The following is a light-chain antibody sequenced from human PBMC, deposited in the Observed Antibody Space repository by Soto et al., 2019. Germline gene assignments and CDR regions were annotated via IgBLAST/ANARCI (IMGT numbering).Light chain of an antibody. Sequence: PLTQSPSSLSTSVGDSVTITCRASQSISNFLNWYQHKPGKAPDLLIYATSTLFSGVPSRFRGSGSGTDFTLTITSLQPEDFATYYCQQSYRAPYTFGQGTKLEIK. CDR1: QSISNF. J-gene: IGKJ2*01. CDR2: ATS. V-gene: IGKV1-39*01. CDR3: QQSYRAPYT.